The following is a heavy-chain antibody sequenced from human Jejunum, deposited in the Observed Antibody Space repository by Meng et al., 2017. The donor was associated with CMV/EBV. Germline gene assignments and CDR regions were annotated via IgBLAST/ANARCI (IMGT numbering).Heavy chain of an antibody. CDR2: ISTSGNI. CDR1: GDSISNYL. J-gene: IGHJ4*02. D-gene: IGHD3-22*01. Sequence: QMHLHESGPSLVRPSETMSLTCTVFGDSISNYLWSWLRQHEGKKLEWIGRISTSGNINYIPSLKGRVTMSLDTSNNQIFLNLTSVTAADTALYYCARGESRGYYYFDYWGQGILVTVSS. V-gene: IGHV4-4*07. CDR3: ARGESRGYYYFDY.